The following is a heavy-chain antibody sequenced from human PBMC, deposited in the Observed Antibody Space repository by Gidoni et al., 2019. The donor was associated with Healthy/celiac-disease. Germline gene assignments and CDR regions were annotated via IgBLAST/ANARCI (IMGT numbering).Heavy chain of an antibody. Sequence: EVQLVESGGGLVQPGRSLRLSCAASGFTFDDYAMPWVRHAPGKGLEWVSGISWNSGSIGYADSVKGRFTISRDNAKNSLYLQMNSLRAEDTALYYCAKDSLRAYYDILTGYYPGRGAFDIWGQGTMVTVSS. CDR1: GFTFDDYA. V-gene: IGHV3-9*01. D-gene: IGHD3-9*01. CDR3: AKDSLRAYYDILTGYYPGRGAFDI. J-gene: IGHJ3*02. CDR2: ISWNSGSI.